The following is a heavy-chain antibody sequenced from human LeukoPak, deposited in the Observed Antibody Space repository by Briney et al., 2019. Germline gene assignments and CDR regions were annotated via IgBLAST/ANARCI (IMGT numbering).Heavy chain of an antibody. V-gene: IGHV3-30-3*01. J-gene: IGHJ6*02. CDR2: ISYVGSNE. CDR1: GFIFSSYA. Sequence: PGGSLRLSCAASGFIFSSYAMHWVPQAPGKGLQWVAVISYVGSNEYYADSVKGRFSISRDNSKNTLYLQMNSLRAEDTAVYYCARNNPYYYYGMDVWGQGTTVTVSS. D-gene: IGHD1/OR15-1a*01. CDR3: ARNNPYYYYGMDV.